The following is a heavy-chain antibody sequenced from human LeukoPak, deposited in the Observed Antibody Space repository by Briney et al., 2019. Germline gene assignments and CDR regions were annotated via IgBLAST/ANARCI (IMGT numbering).Heavy chain of an antibody. CDR1: GFTFSSYS. CDR3: ARDGYPGGDY. CDR2: SSRSSTYT. V-gene: IGHV3-21*01. Sequence: GGSLRLSCAASGFTFSSYSMNWVRQAPGKGLEWVSSSSRSSTYTYYADSVKGRFIISRDNAKNSLYLQMNSLRDEDTAVYYCARDGYPGGDYWGQGTLVTVSS. J-gene: IGHJ4*02. D-gene: IGHD3-22*01.